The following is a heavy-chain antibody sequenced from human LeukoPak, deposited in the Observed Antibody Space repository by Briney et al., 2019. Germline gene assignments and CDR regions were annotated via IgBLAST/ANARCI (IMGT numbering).Heavy chain of an antibody. Sequence: GGSLRLSCAASGFTFYNYAMNWVRQAPGKGLEWVSTISNIGGSTYYADSVRVRFTISRDNSKNRLSLQMNSLRADDTAIYYCARAGEMASNTGSDYWGQGTLVTVSS. J-gene: IGHJ4*02. CDR1: GFTFYNYA. D-gene: IGHD5-24*01. V-gene: IGHV3-23*01. CDR3: ARAGEMASNTGSDY. CDR2: ISNIGGST.